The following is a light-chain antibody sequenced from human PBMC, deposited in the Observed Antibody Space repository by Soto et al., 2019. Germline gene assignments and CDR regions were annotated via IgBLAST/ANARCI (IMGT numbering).Light chain of an antibody. J-gene: IGLJ1*01. CDR3: CSYAGSSTYV. Sequence: QSALTQPASVSGSPGQSITISCTGTRSDVGSYNLVSWYQQHPGEAPKLMIYEVTKRPSGVSYRFSGSKSGNTASLTISGLQADDEADYNCCSYAGSSTYVCGTGTKVTV. CDR1: RSDVGSYNL. V-gene: IGLV2-23*02. CDR2: EVT.